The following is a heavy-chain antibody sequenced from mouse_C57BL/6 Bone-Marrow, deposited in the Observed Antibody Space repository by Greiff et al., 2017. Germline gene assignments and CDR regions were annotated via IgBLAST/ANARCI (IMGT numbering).Heavy chain of an antibody. V-gene: IGHV5-12*01. Sequence: DVMLVESGGGLVQPGGSLKLSCAASGFTFSDYYMYWVRQTPEKRLEWVAYLSNGGGSTYYPDTVKGRFTISRDNAKNTLYLQMSRLKSEDTAMYYCARPHEGWFAYWGQGTLVTVSA. CDR3: ARPHEGWFAY. CDR1: GFTFSDYY. CDR2: LSNGGGST. J-gene: IGHJ3*01.